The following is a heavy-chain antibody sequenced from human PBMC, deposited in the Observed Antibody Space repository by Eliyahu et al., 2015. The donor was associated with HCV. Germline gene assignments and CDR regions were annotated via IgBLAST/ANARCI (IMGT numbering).Heavy chain of an antibody. V-gene: IGHV4-59*01. CDR3: ASGGGGIAVAGTGGWFDP. J-gene: IGHJ5*02. CDR1: GGSXTTYY. Sequence: QVQLQESGPGLVKPSETLSLTCTVSGGSXTTYYWSWXRKPPGXGXEXIGVIHYTGSTNYNPSXKSRVTISLDTSKNQFSLKLTSVTAADTAVYFXASGGGGIAVAGTGGWFDPWGQGTLVTVSS. CDR2: IHYTGST. D-gene: IGHD6-19*01.